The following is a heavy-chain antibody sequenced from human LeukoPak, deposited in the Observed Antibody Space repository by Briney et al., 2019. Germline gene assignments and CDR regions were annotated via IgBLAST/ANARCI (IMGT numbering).Heavy chain of an antibody. Sequence: GGSLRLSCAASGFTFSSYSMNWVRQAPGKGLEWVSSISSSSYIYYADSVKGRFTISRDNAKNSLYLQMNSLRAEDTAVYYCARGIVVVAATGFGLDVWGKGTTVTVSS. J-gene: IGHJ6*04. CDR2: ISSSSYI. CDR3: ARGIVVVAATGFGLDV. CDR1: GFTFSSYS. D-gene: IGHD2-15*01. V-gene: IGHV3-21*01.